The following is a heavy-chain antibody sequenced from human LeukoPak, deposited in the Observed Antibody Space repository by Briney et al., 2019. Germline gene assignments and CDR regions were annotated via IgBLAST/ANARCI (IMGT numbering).Heavy chain of an antibody. CDR3: ARDLDFWSGYKDY. Sequence: PGGSLRLSCAASGFTFSSYNLNWVRQAPGKGLEWVSSMTSTSHIYYADPVKGRFTISRDNAKSSLYLQMNSLRAEDTAVYYCARDLDFWSGYKDYWGQGTLVTVSS. V-gene: IGHV3-21*03. CDR1: GFTFSSYN. CDR2: MTSTSHI. D-gene: IGHD3-3*01. J-gene: IGHJ4*02.